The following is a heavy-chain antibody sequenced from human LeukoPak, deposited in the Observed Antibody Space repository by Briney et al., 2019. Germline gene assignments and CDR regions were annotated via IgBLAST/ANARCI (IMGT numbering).Heavy chain of an antibody. CDR2: IQYDGSNK. CDR3: TKAKGQSWLFSHY. D-gene: IGHD3-22*01. Sequence: GGSLRLSCAASGFTFNSYGMNWVRQAPGKGLEWVAFIQYDGSNKYYADSVKGRFAVSRDNSKSTVSLQMNDLRGEDTAVYYCTKAKGQSWLFSHYWGRGTLVTVSS. J-gene: IGHJ4*02. V-gene: IGHV3-30*02. CDR1: GFTFNSYG.